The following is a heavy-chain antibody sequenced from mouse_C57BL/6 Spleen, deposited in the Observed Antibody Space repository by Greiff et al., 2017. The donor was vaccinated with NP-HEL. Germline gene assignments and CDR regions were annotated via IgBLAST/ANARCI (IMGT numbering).Heavy chain of an antibody. CDR2: IWTGGGT. J-gene: IGHJ4*01. Sequence: VKLVESGPGLVAPSQRLSITCTVSGFSLTSYAISWVRQPPGKGLEWLGVIWTGGGTNYNSALKSRLSISKDNSKSQVFLKMNSLQTDDTARYYCARNGYGSSRYYAMDYWGQGTSVTVSS. CDR1: GFSLTSYA. CDR3: ARNGYGSSRYYAMDY. D-gene: IGHD1-1*01. V-gene: IGHV2-9-1*01.